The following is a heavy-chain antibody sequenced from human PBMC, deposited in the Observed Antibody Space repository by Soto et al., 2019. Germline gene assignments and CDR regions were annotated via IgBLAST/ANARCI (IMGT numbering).Heavy chain of an antibody. V-gene: IGHV1-18*01. Sequence: QVHLVQSGLEVRKPGASVRISCEASGYTFTSHGITWVRQAPGQGLEWVGWISPFNGRRDIGDSFQGRVSMTADAGSAYLEVRGLTFDDTAIYFCGRCIQPSVPSATDVWGQGTTVIVSS. CDR3: GRCIQPSVPSATDV. D-gene: IGHD1-1*01. J-gene: IGHJ6*02. CDR2: ISPFNGRR. CDR1: GYTFTSHG.